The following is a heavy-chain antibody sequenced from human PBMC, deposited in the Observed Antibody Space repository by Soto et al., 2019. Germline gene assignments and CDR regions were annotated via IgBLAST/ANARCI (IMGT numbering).Heavy chain of an antibody. D-gene: IGHD2-2*01. V-gene: IGHV1-3*01. J-gene: IGHJ4*02. Sequence: ASVKVSCKASGYTFTSYAMHWVRQAPGQRLEWMGWINAGNGNTKYSQKFQGRVTITRDTSASTAYMELSSLRSEDTAVYYCARDRWSIVVVPAAMGYFDYWGQGTLVTVSS. CDR1: GYTFTSYA. CDR2: INAGNGNT. CDR3: ARDRWSIVVVPAAMGYFDY.